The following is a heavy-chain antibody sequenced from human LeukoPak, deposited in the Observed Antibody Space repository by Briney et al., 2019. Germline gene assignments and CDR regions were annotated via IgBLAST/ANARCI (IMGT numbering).Heavy chain of an antibody. CDR1: GFTVSSNY. CDR2: IYSGGST. Sequence: PGGSLRLSCAASGFTVSSNYMSWVRQAQGKGREWVTVIYSGGSTYYADSVKGRFTISRDNSKNTLYPQMNSLRAEDTAVYYCARGGWELPEWGQGTLDTVSS. D-gene: IGHD1-26*01. V-gene: IGHV3-53*01. CDR3: ARGGWELPE. J-gene: IGHJ4*02.